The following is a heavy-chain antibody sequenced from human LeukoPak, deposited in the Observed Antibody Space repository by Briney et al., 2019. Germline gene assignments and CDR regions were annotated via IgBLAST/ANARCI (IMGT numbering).Heavy chain of an antibody. D-gene: IGHD3-10*01. CDR3: ARDRRRWFGELFVHYGMDV. Sequence: GGSLRLSCAASGFTVNSNYMSWVRQAPGKGLEWVSVIYSGGSTYYADSVKGRFTISRDNSKNTLYLQMNSLRAEDTAVYYCARDRRRWFGELFVHYGMDVWGQGTTVTVSS. J-gene: IGHJ6*02. CDR1: GFTVNSNY. V-gene: IGHV3-53*01. CDR2: IYSGGST.